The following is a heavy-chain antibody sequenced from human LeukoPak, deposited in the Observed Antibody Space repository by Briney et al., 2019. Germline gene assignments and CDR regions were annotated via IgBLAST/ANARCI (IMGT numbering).Heavy chain of an antibody. CDR3: ASSMITWGGVISNWFDP. D-gene: IGHD3-16*01. Sequence: SETLSLTCVDTGGSISSYYWSWLRQPPGKGLEWIGYIYYSGSTNYNPSLKSRVTISVDTSKNQFSLKMSSVTAADTAVYYCASSMITWGGVISNWFDPWGQGTLVTVSS. V-gene: IGHV4-59*08. CDR1: GGSISSYY. J-gene: IGHJ5*02. CDR2: IYYSGST.